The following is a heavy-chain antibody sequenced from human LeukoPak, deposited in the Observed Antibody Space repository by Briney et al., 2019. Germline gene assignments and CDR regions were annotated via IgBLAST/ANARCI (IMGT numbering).Heavy chain of an antibody. CDR2: VNSEGSST. CDR1: GFTFSSYW. D-gene: IGHD4-17*01. CDR3: EGASHGDYSYYYYFYMDV. J-gene: IGHJ6*03. V-gene: IGHV3-74*01. Sequence: PGGSLRLSCAASGFTFSSYWMHWVRQAPGKRLVWASRVNSEGSSTSYADSVKGRFTISRDNAKNTLYLQMNSLRAEDTAVYYCEGASHGDYSYYYYFYMDVWGNGTTVTVSS.